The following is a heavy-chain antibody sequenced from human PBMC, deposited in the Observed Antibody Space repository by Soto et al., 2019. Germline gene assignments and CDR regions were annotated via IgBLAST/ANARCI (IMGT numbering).Heavy chain of an antibody. CDR2: IIPIFGTA. Sequence: SVKVSCKASGGTFSSYAISWVRQAPGQGLEWMGGIIPIFGTANYAQKFQGRVTITADESTSTAYMELSSLRSEDTAVYYCARDGRPIVVVTAIEGNAFAIWGQGTMVTVSS. D-gene: IGHD2-21*02. V-gene: IGHV1-69*13. CDR1: GGTFSSYA. J-gene: IGHJ3*02. CDR3: ARDGRPIVVVTAIEGNAFAI.